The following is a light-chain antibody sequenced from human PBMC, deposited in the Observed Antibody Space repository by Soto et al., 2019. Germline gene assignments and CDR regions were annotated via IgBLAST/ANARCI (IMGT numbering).Light chain of an antibody. J-gene: IGKJ1*01. CDR3: QKYNNAPRT. V-gene: IGKV1-27*01. Sequence: DIQMTQSPSSLSASVGDTVTITCRASQGISNYLAWYQQKPGQVPNLLIYAASTLQSGVPSRFSGSGSGTDFTLTISSLWPEDVAIYYCQKYNNAPRTFGQGTKVEI. CDR2: AAS. CDR1: QGISNY.